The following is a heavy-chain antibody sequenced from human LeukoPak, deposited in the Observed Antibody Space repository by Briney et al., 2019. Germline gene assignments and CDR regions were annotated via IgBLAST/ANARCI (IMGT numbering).Heavy chain of an antibody. J-gene: IGHJ4*02. D-gene: IGHD6-13*01. CDR2: ISYDGSNK. V-gene: IGHV3-30-3*01. Sequence: RPGRSLRLSCAASGFTFSSYAMHWVRQAPGKGLEWVAVISYDGSNKYYADSVKGRFTISRDNSKNTLYLQMNSLRAEDTAVYYCARDRAAADLDYWGQGTLVTVSS. CDR1: GFTFSSYA. CDR3: ARDRAAADLDY.